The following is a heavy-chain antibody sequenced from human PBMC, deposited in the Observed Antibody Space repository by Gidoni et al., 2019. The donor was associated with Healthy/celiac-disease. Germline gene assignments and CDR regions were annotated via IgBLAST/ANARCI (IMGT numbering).Heavy chain of an antibody. CDR3: ASDIIVVVQRASDY. D-gene: IGHD2-15*01. CDR1: GFTFSSYA. V-gene: IGHV3-30-3*01. J-gene: IGHJ4*02. Sequence: QVQLVESGGGVVQPGRSLRLSCAASGFTFSSYAIHWVRQAPGKGLEWVAVISYDGSDKYYADSVKGRFTISRDNSKNTLYLEMNSLRAEDTAVYYCASDIIVVVQRASDYWGQGTLVTVSS. CDR2: ISYDGSDK.